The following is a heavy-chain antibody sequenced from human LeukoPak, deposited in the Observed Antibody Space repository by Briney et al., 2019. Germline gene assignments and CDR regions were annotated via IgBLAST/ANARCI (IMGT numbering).Heavy chain of an antibody. CDR2: ISTSNGDT. Sequence: GASVKVSCKASGYTFFSSDITWVRQAPGQGLEWIGRISTSNGDTNYAAKLQGRVTMTTDTSTSTVYMELGSLTFDDTAVYFCARDPYHGLGPPLDLWGQGTLVTVSS. CDR3: ARDPYHGLGPPLDL. CDR1: GYTFFSSD. D-gene: IGHD6-19*01. V-gene: IGHV1-18*01. J-gene: IGHJ5*02.